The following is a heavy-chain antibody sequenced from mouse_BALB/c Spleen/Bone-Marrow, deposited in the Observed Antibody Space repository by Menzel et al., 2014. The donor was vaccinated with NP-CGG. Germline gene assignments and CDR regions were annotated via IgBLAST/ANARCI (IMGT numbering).Heavy chain of an antibody. V-gene: IGHV14-3*02. CDR1: GFNIKDTY. J-gene: IGHJ4*01. CDR3: ARDSPYAMDY. CDR2: IDPANGNT. Sequence: EVQLVESGAELVKPGASVKLSCTASGFNIKDTYMHWVKQRPEQGLEWIGRIDPANGNTKYDPKFQGKATITADTSSNTACLQLRSLTSEDTAVYYCARDSPYAMDYWGQGTSVTVSS.